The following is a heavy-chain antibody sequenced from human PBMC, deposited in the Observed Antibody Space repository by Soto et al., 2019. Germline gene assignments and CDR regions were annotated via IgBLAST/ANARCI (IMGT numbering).Heavy chain of an antibody. V-gene: IGHV4-39*01. CDR1: GGSISSSSYY. D-gene: IGHD4-17*01. CDR3: ARLVGATVTYDY. J-gene: IGHJ4*02. Sequence: SETLSLTCTVSGGSISSSSYYWGWIRQPPGKGLEWIGSIYYSGSTYYNPSLKSRVTISVDTSKNQFSLKLSSVTAADTAVYYCARLVGATVTYDYWGQGTLVTVSS. CDR2: IYYSGST.